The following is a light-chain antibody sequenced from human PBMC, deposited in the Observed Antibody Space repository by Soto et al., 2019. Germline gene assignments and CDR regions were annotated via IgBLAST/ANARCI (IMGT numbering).Light chain of an antibody. CDR3: QTWGTGIGV. CDR1: SGHINYA. CDR2: LNSDGSH. V-gene: IGLV4-69*01. J-gene: IGLJ3*02. Sequence: QPVLTQSPSASASLGASVKLTCTLSSGHINYAIAWHQQQPEKGPRYLMKLNSDGSHSKGDGIPDRFSGSSSGAERYLTISSLQSEDEADYYCQTWGTGIGVFGGGTKVTVL.